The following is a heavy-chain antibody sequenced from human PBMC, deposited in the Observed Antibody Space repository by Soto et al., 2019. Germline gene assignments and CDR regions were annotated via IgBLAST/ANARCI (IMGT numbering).Heavy chain of an antibody. J-gene: IGHJ4*02. D-gene: IGHD4-17*01. CDR1: GGSISRGDYY. Sequence: SETLSLTCTVSGGSISRGDYYWSWIRQPPGKGLEWIGYIYYSGSTYYNPSLKSRVTISVDTSKNQFSLKLSSVTAADTAVYYCARTASYGDYVDVADYWGQGTLVTVSS. CDR2: IYYSGST. V-gene: IGHV4-30-4*01. CDR3: ARTASYGDYVDVADY.